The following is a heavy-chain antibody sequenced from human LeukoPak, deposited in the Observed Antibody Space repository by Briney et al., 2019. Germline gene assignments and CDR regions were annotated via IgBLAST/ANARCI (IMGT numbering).Heavy chain of an antibody. CDR2: ISYSGST. D-gene: IGHD3-22*01. CDR3: AREGYYDSRGLDY. Sequence: PSETLSLTCTVSGGSFSNGGYFWSCIRQHPGKGLEWIGSISYSGSTYYNPSLKSRVTISVDTSKNHFSLKLSSVTAADTAVYYCAREGYYDSRGLDYWGQGTLVIVSS. J-gene: IGHJ4*02. CDR1: GGSFSNGGYF. V-gene: IGHV4-31*03.